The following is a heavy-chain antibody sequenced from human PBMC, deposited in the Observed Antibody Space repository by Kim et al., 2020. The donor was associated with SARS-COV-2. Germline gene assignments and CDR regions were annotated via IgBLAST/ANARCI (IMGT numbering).Heavy chain of an antibody. CDR3: GRDRSFDYSDYYPDYSDY. J-gene: IGHJ4*02. CDR2: IRSNAYGGTT. Sequence: GGSLRLSCTSSGFTFAEYGMSWFRQAPGKGLEWLGFIRSNAYGGTTEVAASVKGRFTISRDVSRTIAYLQMNSLKIEDTAIYYCGRDRSFDYSDYYPDYSDYWGRGTQVTVSS. CDR1: GFTFAEYG. D-gene: IGHD4-4*01. V-gene: IGHV3-49*03.